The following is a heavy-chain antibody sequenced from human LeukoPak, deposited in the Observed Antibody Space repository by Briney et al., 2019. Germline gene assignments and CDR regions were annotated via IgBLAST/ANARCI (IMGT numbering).Heavy chain of an antibody. CDR1: GYTFTGYY. J-gene: IGHJ3*02. CDR2: INPNSGGT. CDR3: ARADMVRGVIIMGAFDI. D-gene: IGHD3-10*01. Sequence: GASVKVSCKASGYTFTGYYMHWVRQAPGQGLEWMGWINPNSGGTNYAQKFQGRVTMTRDTSISTAYMELSRLRSGDTAVYYCARADMVRGVIIMGAFDIWGQGTMVTVSS. V-gene: IGHV1-2*02.